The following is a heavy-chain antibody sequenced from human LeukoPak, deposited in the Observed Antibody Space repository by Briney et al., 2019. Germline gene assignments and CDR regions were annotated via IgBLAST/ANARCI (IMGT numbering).Heavy chain of an antibody. J-gene: IGHJ4*02. CDR3: ATSPYITMIVVGPFDY. CDR1: GGTFSSYA. CDR2: IIPIFGTA. Sequence: SVKVSCKASGGTFSSYAISWVRQAPGQGLEWMGRIIPIFGTANYAQKFQGRVTITTDVSTSTAYMGLSSLRSEDTAVYYCATSPYITMIVVGPFDYWGQGTLVTVSS. V-gene: IGHV1-69*05. D-gene: IGHD3-22*01.